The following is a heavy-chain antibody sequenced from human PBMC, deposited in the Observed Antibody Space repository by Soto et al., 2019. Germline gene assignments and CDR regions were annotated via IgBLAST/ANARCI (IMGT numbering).Heavy chain of an antibody. CDR2: ISNDGSDK. D-gene: IGHD6-19*01. CDR1: GFTFSSNG. Sequence: VGSLRLSCAASGFTFSSNGMHWVRQAPGKGLEWVAIISNDGSDKFYADSVKGRFTISRDNSKNIVSLQMNNLRPDDTAVYYCAKKPRYSSGWYAGSWGQGTLVTVSS. J-gene: IGHJ4*02. V-gene: IGHV3-30*18. CDR3: AKKPRYSSGWYAGS.